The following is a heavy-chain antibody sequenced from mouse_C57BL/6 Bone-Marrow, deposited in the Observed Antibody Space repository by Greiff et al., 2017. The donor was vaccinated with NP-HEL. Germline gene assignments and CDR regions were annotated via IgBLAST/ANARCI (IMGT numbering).Heavy chain of an antibody. V-gene: IGHV1-81*01. CDR3: SPYYYGSSHRNFDY. J-gene: IGHJ2*01. CDR1: GYTFTSYG. CDR2: IYPRSGNT. Sequence: QVQLQQSGAELARPGASVKLSCKASGYTFTSYGISWVKQRTGQGLEWIGEIYPRSGNTYYNEKFKGKATLAADKSSSTAYMELRSLTSEDSAVYFCSPYYYGSSHRNFDYWGQGTTLTVSS. D-gene: IGHD1-1*01.